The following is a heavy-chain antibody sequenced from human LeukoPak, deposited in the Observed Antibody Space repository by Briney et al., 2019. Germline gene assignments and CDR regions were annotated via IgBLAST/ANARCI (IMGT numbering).Heavy chain of an antibody. J-gene: IGHJ3*01. V-gene: IGHV3-21*01. CDR1: GFTFSSFS. CDR3: ARHSAHSSTNDAFDL. D-gene: IGHD6-13*01. Sequence: GGSLRLSCAASGFTFSSFSINWVRQAPGKGLEWVSSISSSSSYIYYADSMKGRFTISRDNAKNSLYLQMNSLRAEDTAVYYCARHSAHSSTNDAFDLWGQGTLVTVSS. CDR2: ISSSSSYI.